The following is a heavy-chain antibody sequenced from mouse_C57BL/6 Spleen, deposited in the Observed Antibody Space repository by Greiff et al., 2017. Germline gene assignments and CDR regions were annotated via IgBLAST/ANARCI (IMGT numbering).Heavy chain of an antibody. D-gene: IGHD1-1*01. CDR2: IDPSDSYT. CDR3: ASPYDGSSPFAY. Sequence: VQLQQPGAELVKPGASVKLSCKASGYTFTSYWMQWVKQRPGQGLEWIGEIDPSDSYTNYNQKFKGKATLTVDTSSSTAYMQLSGLTSEDSAVYYCASPYDGSSPFAYWGQGTLVTVSA. V-gene: IGHV1-50*01. CDR1: GYTFTSYW. J-gene: IGHJ3*01.